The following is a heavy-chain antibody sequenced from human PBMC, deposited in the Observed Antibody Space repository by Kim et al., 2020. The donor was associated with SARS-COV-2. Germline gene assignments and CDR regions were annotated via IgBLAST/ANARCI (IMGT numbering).Heavy chain of an antibody. V-gene: IGHV4-34*01. J-gene: IGHJ4*02. D-gene: IGHD3-10*01. CDR3: ARGGGAPYGSGSYSTFY. Sequence: LKSRVTISVDTSKNQFSLKLSSVTAADTAVYYCARGGGAPYGSGSYSTFYWGQGTLVTVSS.